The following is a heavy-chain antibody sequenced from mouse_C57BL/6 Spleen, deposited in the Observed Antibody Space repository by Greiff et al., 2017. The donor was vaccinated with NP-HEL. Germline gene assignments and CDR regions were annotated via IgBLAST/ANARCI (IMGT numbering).Heavy chain of an antibody. V-gene: IGHV1-42*01. Sequence: VQLKESGPELVKPGASVKISCKASGYSFTGYYMNWVKQSPEKSLEWIGEINPSTGGTTYNQKFKAKATLTVDKSSSTAYMQLKSLTSEDSAVYYCARSIVTTDWGQGTLVTVSA. J-gene: IGHJ3*01. CDR2: INPSTGGT. CDR1: GYSFTGYY. D-gene: IGHD2-5*01. CDR3: ARSIVTTD.